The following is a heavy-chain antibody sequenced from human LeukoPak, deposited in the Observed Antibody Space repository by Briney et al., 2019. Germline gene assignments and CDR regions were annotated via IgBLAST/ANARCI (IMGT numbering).Heavy chain of an antibody. V-gene: IGHV3-7*01. CDR1: GFSFNSYW. CDR3: ASARERQVQNVPFDY. J-gene: IGHJ4*02. D-gene: IGHD1-1*01. CDR2: IKQDGSEK. Sequence: GGSLRLSCAASGFSFNSYWMSWVRQAPGKGLEWVANIKQDGSEKYYVDSVRGRFTISRDNAKNSLYLQMNGLRAEDTAIYYCASARERQVQNVPFDYWGQGALVTVSS.